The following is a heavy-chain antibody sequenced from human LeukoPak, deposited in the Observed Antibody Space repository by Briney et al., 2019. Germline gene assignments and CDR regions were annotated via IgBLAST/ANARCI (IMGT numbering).Heavy chain of an antibody. CDR2: IRGSGGST. Sequence: GGSLRLSSAASEFTTSSHAISCVLPPPGTRLEGVSAIRGSGGSTYYADSVKGRFTISRDNSKNTLYLQMNSLRAEDTAVYYCAQQGGNKDYWGQGTLVTVSS. D-gene: IGHD4-23*01. CDR1: EFTTSSHA. CDR3: AQQGGNKDY. J-gene: IGHJ4*02. V-gene: IGHV3-23*01.